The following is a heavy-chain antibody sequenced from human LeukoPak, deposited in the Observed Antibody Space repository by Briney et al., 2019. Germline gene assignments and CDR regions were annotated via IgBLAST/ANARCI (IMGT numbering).Heavy chain of an antibody. J-gene: IGHJ4*02. CDR1: GGSFSGYY. CDR2: INHSGST. Sequence: SETLSLSCAAYGGSFSGYYWSWIRQPPGKGLEWIGEINHSGSTNYNPSLKSRVTISVVTSKNQFSLKLSSVTAADTAVYYCARFDFGSGYYYGYWGQGTLVTVSS. V-gene: IGHV4-34*01. CDR3: ARFDFGSGYYYGY. D-gene: IGHD3-3*01.